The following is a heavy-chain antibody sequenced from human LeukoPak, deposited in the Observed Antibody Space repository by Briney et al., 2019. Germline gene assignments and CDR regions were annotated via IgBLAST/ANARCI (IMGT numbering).Heavy chain of an antibody. CDR1: GGSISSYY. CDR2: IYYSGTT. Sequence: SETLSLTCTVSGGSISSYYWSWIRQPPGKGLEWIGYIYYSGTTKYNPSLKSRVTISVDTSKNQFSLKLSSVTAADTAVYYCARGRVDYSSSYFDLWGRGTLVTVSS. D-gene: IGHD6-6*01. J-gene: IGHJ2*01. V-gene: IGHV4-59*08. CDR3: ARGRVDYSSSYFDL.